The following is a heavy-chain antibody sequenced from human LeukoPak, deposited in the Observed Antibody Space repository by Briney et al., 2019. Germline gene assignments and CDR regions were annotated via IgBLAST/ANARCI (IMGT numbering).Heavy chain of an antibody. J-gene: IGHJ3*02. D-gene: IGHD2-15*01. CDR2: ISAYNGNT. CDR1: GYTFTSYG. Sequence: ASVKVSCKASGYTFTSYGISWVRQAPGQGLEWMGWISAYNGNTNYAQKLQGRVTMTTDTSASTAYMELRSLRSDDTAVYYCARDVVRIPPGHFDIWGQGTMVTVSS. V-gene: IGHV1-18*01. CDR3: ARDVVRIPPGHFDI.